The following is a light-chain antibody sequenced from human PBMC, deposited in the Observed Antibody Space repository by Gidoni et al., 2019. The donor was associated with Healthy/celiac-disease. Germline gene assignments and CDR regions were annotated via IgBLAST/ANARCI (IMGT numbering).Light chain of an antibody. CDR3: QQSYSTPRT. J-gene: IGKJ1*01. CDR2: AAS. CDR1: QSISSY. V-gene: IGKV1-39*01. Sequence: DIQMTQSPSSLSASVGDRVTITCRASQSISSYLNWYQQKPGKAPKLLIYAASSLQRGVPSRFSGSGSGTDFTITISSLQPEDFATYYCQQSYSTPRTFGQGTKVEIK.